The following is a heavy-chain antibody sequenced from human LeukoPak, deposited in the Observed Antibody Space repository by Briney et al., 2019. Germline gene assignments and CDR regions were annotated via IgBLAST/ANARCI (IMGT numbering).Heavy chain of an antibody. J-gene: IGHJ4*02. CDR3: ARGDGYNIDY. D-gene: IGHD5-24*01. CDR2: IYTSGST. CDR1: SGSISSGRYY. Sequence: PSQTLSLTCTVSSGSISSGRYYWSWIRQPAGKGLEWIGRIYTSGSTNYNPSLKSRVTISVDTSKNQFSLKLSSVTAADTAVYYCARGDGYNIDYWGQGTLVTVSS. V-gene: IGHV4-61*02.